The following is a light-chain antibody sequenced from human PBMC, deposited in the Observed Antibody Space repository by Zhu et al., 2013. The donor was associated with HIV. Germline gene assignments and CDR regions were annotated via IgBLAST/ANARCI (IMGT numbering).Light chain of an antibody. CDR1: QRISSS. J-gene: IGKJ3*01. CDR3: QQFNSYPFT. CDR2: HAS. V-gene: IGKV1-13*02. Sequence: AIQMTQSPSTLSASVGDRVTITCRASQRISSSLAWYQHKPGQAPKLLIHHASTLESGVPSRFSGSGSGTDFTLTISSLQPEDFATYYCQQFNSYPFTFGPGTKVESN.